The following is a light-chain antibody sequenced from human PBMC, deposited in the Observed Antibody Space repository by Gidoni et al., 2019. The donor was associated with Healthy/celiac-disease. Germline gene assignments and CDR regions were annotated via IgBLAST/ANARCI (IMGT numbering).Light chain of an antibody. CDR1: QSVSSSY. Sequence: EIVLTQSPGTLSLSPGERATLSCRASQSVSSSYLAWYQQKPGQAPSLLIYGASSRATGIPDRFSGSGSGTDFTLTISRLDPEDFAVYYCQQYGSSPPITFGQGTRLEIK. CDR2: GAS. V-gene: IGKV3-20*01. J-gene: IGKJ5*01. CDR3: QQYGSSPPIT.